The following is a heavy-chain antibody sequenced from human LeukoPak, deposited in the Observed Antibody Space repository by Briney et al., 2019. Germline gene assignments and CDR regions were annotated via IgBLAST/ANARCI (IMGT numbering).Heavy chain of an antibody. CDR1: GFTVGSNY. J-gene: IGHJ5*02. V-gene: IGHV3-53*04. CDR3: ARVLMSNWFDP. CDR2: IYSGGST. Sequence: GGSLRLSCAASGFTVGSNYMSWVRQAPGKGLEWVSVIYSGGSTYYADSVKGRFTISRHNSKNTLYLQMNSLRAEDTAVYYCARVLMSNWFDPWGQGTLVTVSS.